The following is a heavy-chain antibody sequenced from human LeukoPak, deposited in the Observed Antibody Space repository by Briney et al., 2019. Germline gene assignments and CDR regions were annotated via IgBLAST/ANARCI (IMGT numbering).Heavy chain of an antibody. D-gene: IGHD3-22*01. CDR2: IIPIFGTK. CDR3: ARRRSYYDSSGYTFDI. CDR1: GGPFSSYA. V-gene: IGHV1-69*13. J-gene: IGHJ3*02. Sequence: SVKVSYKASGGPFSSYALSWVRQAPGQGLEWMGGIIPIFGTKNYAQTFQGRVTIPADESTSTAYMELSSLRSEDTAVYYCARRRSYYDSSGYTFDIWGQGTMVTVSS.